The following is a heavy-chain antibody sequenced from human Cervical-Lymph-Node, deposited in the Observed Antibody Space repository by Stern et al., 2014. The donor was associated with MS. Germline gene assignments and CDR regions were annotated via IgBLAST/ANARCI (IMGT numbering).Heavy chain of an antibody. V-gene: IGHV4-59*11. CDR2: THDRGST. CDR3: ARGSTRADDY. CDR1: GASISRHY. J-gene: IGHJ4*02. D-gene: IGHD2/OR15-2a*01. Sequence: QVQLVESGPGLVKPSETLSLTCTVSGASISRHYWSWIRQPPGKRPEWIGYTHDRGSTNYNPSLKSRVTISVDTSNGQVSLKLISVTAADTAVYFCARGSTRADDYWGQGTLVTVSS.